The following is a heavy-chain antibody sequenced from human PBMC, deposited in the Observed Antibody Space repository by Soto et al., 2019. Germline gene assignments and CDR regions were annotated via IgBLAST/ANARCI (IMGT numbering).Heavy chain of an antibody. Sequence: XGSLRLTCVGSGFTFSDAYMNWVRQAPGKGLEWVDVVKSKTHGGTADYAAPVKGRFTMSRDDSENTVFLQMNSLKTEDTAVYYCATGGYYPDSWGPGTLVTVSS. CDR3: ATGGYYPDS. D-gene: IGHD3-10*01. CDR1: GFTFSDAY. CDR2: VKSKTHGGTA. J-gene: IGHJ4*02. V-gene: IGHV3-15*01.